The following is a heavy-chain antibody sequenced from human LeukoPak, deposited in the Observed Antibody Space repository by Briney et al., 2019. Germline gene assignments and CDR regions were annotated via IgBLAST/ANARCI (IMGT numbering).Heavy chain of an antibody. CDR2: ISGSGGST. Sequence: GGSLRLCCAASGFTFSSYAMSWVRQAPGKGLEWVSAISGSGGSTYYNPSLKSRVTISVDTSKNQFSLKLSSVTAADTAVYYCASMDSSGWPFDYWGQGTLVTVSS. CDR3: ASMDSSGWPFDY. CDR1: GFTFSSYA. J-gene: IGHJ4*02. D-gene: IGHD6-19*01. V-gene: IGHV3-23*02.